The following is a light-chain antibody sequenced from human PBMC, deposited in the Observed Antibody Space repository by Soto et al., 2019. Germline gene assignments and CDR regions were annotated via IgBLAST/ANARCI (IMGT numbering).Light chain of an antibody. CDR2: DAS. Sequence: EIVLTQSPGTLSLSPGEIATLSFSASQSVSSSYLAWYRQKPGQAPRLLMYDASSRATGIPDRFSGSGSGTDFTLTISRLEPEDFAVYYCQQYSSSRTFGQGTKVDIK. CDR1: QSVSSSY. CDR3: QQYSSSRT. V-gene: IGKV3-20*01. J-gene: IGKJ1*01.